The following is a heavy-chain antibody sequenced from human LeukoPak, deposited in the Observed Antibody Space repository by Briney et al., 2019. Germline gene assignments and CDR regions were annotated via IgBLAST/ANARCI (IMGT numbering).Heavy chain of an antibody. CDR2: INHSGST. V-gene: IGHV4-34*01. D-gene: IGHD2-21*02. Sequence: SETLSLTCAVYGGSFSGYYWSWIRQPPGKGLEWIGEINHSGSTNYNPSLKSRVTISVDTSKNQFSLKLSSVTAADTAVYYCAGLISSYCGGDCYLDYFDYWGQGTLVTVSS. CDR1: GGSFSGYY. CDR3: AGLISSYCGGDCYLDYFDY. J-gene: IGHJ4*02.